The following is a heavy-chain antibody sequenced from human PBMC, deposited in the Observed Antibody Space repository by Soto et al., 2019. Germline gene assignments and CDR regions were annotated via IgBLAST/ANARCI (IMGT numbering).Heavy chain of an antibody. CDR3: ARSPPKFPISKNWFAP. CDR2: ISAYNGNT. J-gene: IGHJ5*02. V-gene: IGHV1-18*04. CDR1: GYTFTSYG. D-gene: IGHD3-3*01. Sequence: GASVKVSCKASGYTFTSYGISWVRQAPGQGLEWMGWISAYNGNTNYAQKLQGRVTMTTDTSTSTAYMELRSLRSDDTAVYYCARSPPKFPISKNWFAPGGQEHLAPVP.